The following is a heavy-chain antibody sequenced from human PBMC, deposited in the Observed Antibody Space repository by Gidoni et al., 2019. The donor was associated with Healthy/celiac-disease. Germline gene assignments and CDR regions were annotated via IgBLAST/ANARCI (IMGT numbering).Heavy chain of an antibody. D-gene: IGHD5-12*01. CDR1: GFTFSSYS. V-gene: IGHV3-21*01. Sequence: EVQLVESGGGLVKPGGSSLRLSCAASGFTFSSYSMNWVRQAPGKGLEWVSSISSSSSYIYYADSVKGRFTISRDNAKNSLYLQMNSLRAEDTAVYYCAREFRGYSGYDKLFDYWGQGTLVTVSS. CDR3: AREFRGYSGYDKLFDY. J-gene: IGHJ4*02. CDR2: ISSSSSYI.